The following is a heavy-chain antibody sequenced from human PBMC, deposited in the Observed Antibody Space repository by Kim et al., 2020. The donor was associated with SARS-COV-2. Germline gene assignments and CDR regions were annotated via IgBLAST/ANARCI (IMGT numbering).Heavy chain of an antibody. CDR1: GGTFSSYA. CDR2: IIPIFGTA. CDR3: ARDGTNYGDVAFDI. D-gene: IGHD4-17*01. V-gene: IGHV1-69*13. J-gene: IGHJ3*02. Sequence: SVKVSCQASGGTFSSYAISWVRQAPGQGLEWMGGIIPIFGTANYAQKFQGRVTITADESTSTAYMELSSLRSEDTAVYYCARDGTNYGDVAFDIWGQGTMVTVSS.